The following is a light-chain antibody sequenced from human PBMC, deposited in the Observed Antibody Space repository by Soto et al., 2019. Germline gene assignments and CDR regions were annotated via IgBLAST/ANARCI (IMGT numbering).Light chain of an antibody. CDR3: SSYTSSSSYV. Sequence: QSALTPPASVSGSPGQSITIACTGTSSDVGGYNYVSWYQQHPGKAPKLVIYDVSNRPSGVSSRFSGSKSGNTASLTISGLQAEDEADYYCSSYTSSSSYVFGTGTKLTVL. CDR2: DVS. CDR1: SSDVGGYNY. J-gene: IGLJ1*01. V-gene: IGLV2-14*01.